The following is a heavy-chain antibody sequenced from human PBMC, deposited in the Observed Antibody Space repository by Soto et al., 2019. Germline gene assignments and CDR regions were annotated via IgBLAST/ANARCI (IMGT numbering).Heavy chain of an antibody. CDR2: IYPGDSDT. CDR3: ARGRRQKTLASRTDLDY. Sequence: PGESLKISCKGSGYNFINYWIAWMRQMPGKGLEWMGIIYPGDSDTRYSPSFRGQVTISADKSINTAYVQWSSLKASDTAMYYCARGRRQKTLASRTDLDYWGQGTLVTVSS. CDR1: GYNFINYW. V-gene: IGHV5-51*01. J-gene: IGHJ4*02.